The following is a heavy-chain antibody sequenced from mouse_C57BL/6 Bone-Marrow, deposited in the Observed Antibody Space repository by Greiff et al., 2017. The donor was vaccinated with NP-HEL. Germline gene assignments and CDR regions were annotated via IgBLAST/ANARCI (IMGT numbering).Heavy chain of an antibody. CDR1: GFTFSDYG. J-gene: IGHJ3*01. V-gene: IGHV5-17*01. D-gene: IGHD1-1*01. CDR2: ISSGSSTI. CDR3: ASAYGSAFAY. Sequence: EVKLVESGGGLVKPGGSLKLSCAASGFTFSDYGMHWVRQAPEKGLEWVAYISSGSSTIYYADTVKGRFTISRDNAKNTLFLQMSSLRSEDTAMYYGASAYGSAFAYWGKGTLVTVSA.